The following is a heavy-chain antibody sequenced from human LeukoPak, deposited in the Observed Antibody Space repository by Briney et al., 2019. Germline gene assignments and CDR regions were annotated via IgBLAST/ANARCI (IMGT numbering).Heavy chain of an antibody. J-gene: IGHJ6*02. CDR2: ISAYNANT. CDR3: ARDDYGDYSPYFYYYGMDV. CDR1: GYTFTSYG. D-gene: IGHD4-17*01. V-gene: IGHV1-18*01. Sequence: VASVKVSCKASGYTFTSYGISWVRQAPGQGLEWMGWISAYNANTNYAQKLQGRVTMTTDTSTSTAYMELRSLRSDDTAVYYCARDDYGDYSPYFYYYGMDVWGQGTTVTVSS.